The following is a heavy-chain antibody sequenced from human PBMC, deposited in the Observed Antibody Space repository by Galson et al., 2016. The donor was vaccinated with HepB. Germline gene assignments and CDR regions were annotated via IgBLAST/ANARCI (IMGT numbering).Heavy chain of an antibody. Sequence: SCKASGYTFTSYSIHWVRQAPGLGLQWVGMITPGGGGTSYAQKFRGRVTVTRDTSTRTVYMDLSSLRSEDTAIYYCARDLITGTTDYWGQGTLVTVSS. CDR2: ITPGGGGT. J-gene: IGHJ4*02. V-gene: IGHV1-46*01. CDR3: ARDLITGTTDY. CDR1: GYTFTSYS. D-gene: IGHD1-7*01.